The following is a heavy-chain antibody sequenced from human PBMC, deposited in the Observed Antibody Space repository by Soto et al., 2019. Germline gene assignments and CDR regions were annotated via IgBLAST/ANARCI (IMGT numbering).Heavy chain of an antibody. CDR3: XXGPDDSDVPRWDH. D-gene: IGHD4-17*01. J-gene: IGHJ4*01. CDR1: GYNFNQYY. CDR2: INLRGGTT. V-gene: IGHV1-46*02. Sequence: QVQLVQSGPEVRKPGASVRLSCATSGYNFNQYYIHWVRQAPGQGLEWMGIINLRGGTTEYAHKFRGRVXVTXDTSTRTAYMELXSLXSXDXXXXFCXXGPDDSDVPRWDHWGXGTLITVSS.